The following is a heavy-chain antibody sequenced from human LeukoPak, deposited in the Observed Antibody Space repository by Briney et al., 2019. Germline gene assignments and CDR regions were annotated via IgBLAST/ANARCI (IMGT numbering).Heavy chain of an antibody. CDR3: ASEVVAATLDY. V-gene: IGHV4-34*01. CDR2: INHSGST. Sequence: SETLSLTCAVYGGSFSGYYWSWIRQPPGKGLEWIGEINHSGSTNYNPSLKSRVTISVDTSKNQFSLKLSSVTDADTAVYYCASEVVAATLDYWGQGTLVTVSS. CDR1: GGSFSGYY. D-gene: IGHD2-15*01. J-gene: IGHJ4*02.